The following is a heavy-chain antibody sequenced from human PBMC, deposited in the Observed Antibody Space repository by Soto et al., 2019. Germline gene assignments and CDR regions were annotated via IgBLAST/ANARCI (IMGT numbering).Heavy chain of an antibody. CDR3: ARADGHSDWGSNWYFDL. CDR2: IYSGGST. Sequence: GGSLRLSCAASGFTVSSNYMSWVRQAPGKGLEWVSVIYSGGSTYYADSVKGRFTISRDNSKSTLYLQMNSLRAEDTAVYYCARADGHSDWGSNWYFDLWGRGTLVTVSS. CDR1: GFTVSSNY. V-gene: IGHV3-66*01. D-gene: IGHD7-27*01. J-gene: IGHJ2*01.